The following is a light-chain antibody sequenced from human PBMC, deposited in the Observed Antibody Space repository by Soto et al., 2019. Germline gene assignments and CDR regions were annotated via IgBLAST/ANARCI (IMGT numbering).Light chain of an antibody. CDR1: QSVSSN. CDR3: QQRSNWPT. Sequence: EIVLTQSHATLSLSPGERATLSCRASQSVSSNLAWYQQKPGQAPRLLIYGASNRATGIPARFSGSGSGTDFTLTISSLEPEDFAVYYCQQRSNWPTFGQGTLLAVK. J-gene: IGKJ5*01. CDR2: GAS. V-gene: IGKV3-11*01.